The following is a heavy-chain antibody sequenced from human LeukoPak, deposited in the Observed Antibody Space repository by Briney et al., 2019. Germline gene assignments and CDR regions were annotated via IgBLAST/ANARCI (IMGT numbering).Heavy chain of an antibody. Sequence: SETLSLTCTVSGYSISSGYYWGWIRQPPGKGLEWIGSIYHSGSTYYNPSLKSRVTISVDTSKNQFSLKLSSVTAADTAVYYCARAGMAAAGLLFDYWGQGTLVTVSS. J-gene: IGHJ4*02. CDR1: GYSISSGYY. CDR3: ARAGMAAAGLLFDY. CDR2: IYHSGST. V-gene: IGHV4-38-2*02. D-gene: IGHD6-13*01.